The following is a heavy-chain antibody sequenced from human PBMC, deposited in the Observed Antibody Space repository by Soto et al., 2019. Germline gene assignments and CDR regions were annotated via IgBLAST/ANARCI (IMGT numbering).Heavy chain of an antibody. CDR2: INHSGST. D-gene: IGHD2-21*02. CDR1: GGSFSGYY. Sequence: SETLSLTCAVYGGSFSGYYWSWIRQPPGKGLEWIGEINHSGSTNYNPSLKSRVTISVDTSKNQFSLKLSSVTAADTAVYYCARGRTAGYWGQGTLVTVSS. J-gene: IGHJ4*02. V-gene: IGHV4-34*01. CDR3: ARGRTAGY.